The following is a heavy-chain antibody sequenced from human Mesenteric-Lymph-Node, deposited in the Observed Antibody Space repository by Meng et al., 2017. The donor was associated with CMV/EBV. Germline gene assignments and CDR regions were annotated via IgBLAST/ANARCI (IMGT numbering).Heavy chain of an antibody. CDR2: INPISGGT. J-gene: IGHJ5*02. D-gene: IGHD4-11*01. CDR1: GYTFTSYY. V-gene: IGHV1-2*02. Sequence: ASVKVSCKASGYTFTSYYMHWVRQAPGQGLEWMGWINPISGGTIFSQKFQDRVTMTRDTSITTAYMELSWLRSDDTAVYYCARGTSLNYRDIEGPWGKGTLVTVSS. CDR3: ARGTSLNYRDIEGP.